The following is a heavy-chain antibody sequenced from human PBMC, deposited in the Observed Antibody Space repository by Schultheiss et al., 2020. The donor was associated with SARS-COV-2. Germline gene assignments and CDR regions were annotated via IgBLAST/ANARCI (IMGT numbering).Heavy chain of an antibody. CDR2: IDASGRST. CDR3: AKDVGAVASLFEY. Sequence: GGSLRLSCAASGFRFSRSGMSWVRQAPGKGLDWVSTIDASGRSTHYADSVKGRFTISRDNSKGTLWLQMNSLRDEDTALYYCAKDVGAVASLFEYWGQGTLVTVSS. V-gene: IGHV3-23*01. CDR1: GFRFSRSG. J-gene: IGHJ4*02. D-gene: IGHD3-16*01.